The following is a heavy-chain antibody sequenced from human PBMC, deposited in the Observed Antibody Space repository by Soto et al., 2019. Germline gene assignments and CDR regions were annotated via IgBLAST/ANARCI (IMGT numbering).Heavy chain of an antibody. J-gene: IGHJ6*03. D-gene: IGHD5-18*01. CDR1: GYTFTSYA. CDR2: INAGNGNT. CDR3: ARADTAMAYYYYYMDV. Sequence: ASVKVSCKASGYTFTSYAMHWVRQAPGQRLEWMGWINAGNGNTKYSQMFQGRVTITRDTSASTAYMELSSLRSEDTAVYYCARADTAMAYYYYYMDVWGKGTTVTVSS. V-gene: IGHV1-3*01.